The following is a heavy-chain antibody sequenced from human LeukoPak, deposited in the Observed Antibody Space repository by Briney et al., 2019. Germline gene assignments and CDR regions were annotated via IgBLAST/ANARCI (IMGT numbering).Heavy chain of an antibody. V-gene: IGHV3-23*01. Sequence: GGSLRLSCAASGFTFSSYAMSWVRQAPGKGLEWVSAISGSGGSTYYADSVKGRFTISRDNAKNSLYLQMNSLRAEDTAVYYCARATMGSGTKYYFDYWGQGILVTVSS. J-gene: IGHJ4*02. CDR2: ISGSGGST. CDR1: GFTFSSYA. D-gene: IGHD3-10*01. CDR3: ARATMGSGTKYYFDY.